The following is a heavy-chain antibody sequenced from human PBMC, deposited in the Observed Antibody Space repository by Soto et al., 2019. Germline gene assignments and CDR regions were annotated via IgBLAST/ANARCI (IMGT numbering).Heavy chain of an antibody. CDR2: ISGSGGRT. CDR3: AKSPGGDSGYECYYYMDV. J-gene: IGHJ6*03. V-gene: IGHV3-23*01. CDR1: GFTFSSYA. D-gene: IGHD5-12*01. Sequence: VGSLRLSCAASGFTFSSYAMSWVRQAPGKGLEWVSAISGSGGRTYYADSVKGRFTISRDNSKNTVYLQMNSLRAEDTAEYYCAKSPGGDSGYECYYYMDVWGKGTTVT.